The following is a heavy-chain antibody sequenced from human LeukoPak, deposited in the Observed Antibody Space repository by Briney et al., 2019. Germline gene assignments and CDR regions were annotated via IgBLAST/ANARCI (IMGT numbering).Heavy chain of an antibody. CDR2: ISSSSSTI. Sequence: PGGSLRLSCAASGFTFSSYSMNWVRQAPGKGLEWVSYISSSSSTIYYADSVKGRFTISRDNAKNTLYLQMNSLRAEDTAVYYCAKGYDFWSGGIDYWGQGTLVTVSS. CDR1: GFTFSSYS. D-gene: IGHD3-3*01. CDR3: AKGYDFWSGGIDY. V-gene: IGHV3-48*01. J-gene: IGHJ4*02.